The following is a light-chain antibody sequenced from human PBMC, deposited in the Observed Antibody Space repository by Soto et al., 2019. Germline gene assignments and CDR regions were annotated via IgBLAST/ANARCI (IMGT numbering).Light chain of an antibody. J-gene: IGKJ1*01. V-gene: IGKV3-20*01. CDR1: QSVSSSY. Sequence: IGLTQSPGTLSLSPGERATLSCRASQSVSSSYLAWYQQKPGQAPRLLIYGASSRATGIPDRFSGSGSGTDFTLTISRLEPEDFAVYYCQQYNSWPRTFGQGTKVDIK. CDR3: QQYNSWPRT. CDR2: GAS.